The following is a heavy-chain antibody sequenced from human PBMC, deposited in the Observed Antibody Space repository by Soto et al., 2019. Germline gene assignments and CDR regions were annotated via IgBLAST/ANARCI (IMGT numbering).Heavy chain of an antibody. Sequence: GGSLRLSCAASGFTFSSYTMHWVRQAPGKGLEWVAVISYDGSNKYYADSVKGRFTTSRDNSKNTLYLQMNSLRAEDTAVYYCAREGGEEDVDTAMGSFDYWGQGTLVTVSS. CDR1: GFTFSSYT. V-gene: IGHV3-30-3*01. CDR2: ISYDGSNK. D-gene: IGHD5-18*01. J-gene: IGHJ4*02. CDR3: AREGGEEDVDTAMGSFDY.